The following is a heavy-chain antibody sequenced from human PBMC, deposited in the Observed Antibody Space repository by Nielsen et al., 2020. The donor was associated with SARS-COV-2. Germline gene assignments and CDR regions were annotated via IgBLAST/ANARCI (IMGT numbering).Heavy chain of an antibody. D-gene: IGHD3-10*01. V-gene: IGHV4-34*01. CDR1: GGSFSGYY. Sequence: GSLRLSCAVYGGSFSGYYWSWIRQPPGKGLEWIGEINHSGSTNYNPSLKSRVTISVDTSKNQFSLKLSSVTAADTAVYYCAREHYYGSGSYYLADYWGQGTLVTVTS. J-gene: IGHJ4*02. CDR3: AREHYYGSGSYYLADY. CDR2: INHSGST.